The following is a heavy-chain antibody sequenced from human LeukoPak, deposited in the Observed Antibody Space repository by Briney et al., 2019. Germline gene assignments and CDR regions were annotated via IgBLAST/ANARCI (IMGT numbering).Heavy chain of an antibody. Sequence: ASVKVSCKASGYTFTSYYMHWVRQAPGQGLEWMGIINPSGGSTSYAQKFQGRVTMTRDTSTSTVYMELSSLRSEDTAVYYCARDNYYGSGSYYLDAFDIWGQGTMVTVSS. CDR3: ARDNYYGSGSYYLDAFDI. D-gene: IGHD3-10*01. J-gene: IGHJ3*02. CDR2: INPSGGST. CDR1: GYTFTSYY. V-gene: IGHV1-46*01.